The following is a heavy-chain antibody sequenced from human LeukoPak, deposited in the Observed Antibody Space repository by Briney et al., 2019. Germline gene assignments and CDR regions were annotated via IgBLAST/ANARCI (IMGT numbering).Heavy chain of an antibody. CDR2: INPNSGGT. Sequence: GASVKVSCKASGYTFTGYYMHWVRQAPGQGLEWMGWINPNSGGTNYAQKFQGRVTMTRNTSISTAYMELSSLRSEDTAVYYCAKTMVRGRYFDYWGQGTLVTVSS. CDR1: GYTFTGYY. CDR3: AKTMVRGRYFDY. D-gene: IGHD3-10*01. V-gene: IGHV1-2*02. J-gene: IGHJ4*02.